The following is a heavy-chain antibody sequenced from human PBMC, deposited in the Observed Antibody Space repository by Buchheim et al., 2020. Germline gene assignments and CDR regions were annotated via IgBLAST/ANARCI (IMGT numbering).Heavy chain of an antibody. D-gene: IGHD1-1*01. V-gene: IGHV3-30*18. CDR1: GFTFSGHG. Sequence: QVQLVESGGGVVQPGRSLRLSCAASGFTFSGHGMHWVRQAPGKGLEWVVIISSDGSSKHYGDSVKGRFTVSRDNSNNTLYLQMDSLRADDTAVYYCVKEWNLNYFFDYWGQGTL. CDR3: VKEWNLNYFFDY. J-gene: IGHJ4*02. CDR2: ISSDGSSK.